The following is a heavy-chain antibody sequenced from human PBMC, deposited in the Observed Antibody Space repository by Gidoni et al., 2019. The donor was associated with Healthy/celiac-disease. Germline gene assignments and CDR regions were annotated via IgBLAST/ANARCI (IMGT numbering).Heavy chain of an antibody. J-gene: IGHJ4*02. V-gene: IGHV3-23*01. CDR2: ISGSGGST. CDR3: AKGLDYYGSGSPVEFDY. D-gene: IGHD3-10*01. Sequence: EVQLLESGGGLVQPGGSLRLSCAASGFPFLIYAMRWVRQAPGKGLECVSAISGSGGSTYYADSVKGRFTISRDKSKNTLYLQMNSLRAEDTAVYYCAKGLDYYGSGSPVEFDYWGQGTLVTVSS. CDR1: GFPFLIYA.